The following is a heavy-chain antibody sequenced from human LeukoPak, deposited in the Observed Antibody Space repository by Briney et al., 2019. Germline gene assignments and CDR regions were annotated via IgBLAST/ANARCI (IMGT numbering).Heavy chain of an antibody. D-gene: IGHD2-2*01. CDR2: IKSKTDGGTT. Sequence: GGSLRLSCAASGFTFSNAWMSWVRQAPGKGLEWVGRIKSKTDGGTTDYAAPVKGRFTTSRDDSKNTLYLQMNSLKTEDTAVYYCTTGKSSTSPRFDYWGQGTLVTVSS. CDR1: GFTFSNAW. CDR3: TTGKSSTSPRFDY. J-gene: IGHJ4*02. V-gene: IGHV3-15*01.